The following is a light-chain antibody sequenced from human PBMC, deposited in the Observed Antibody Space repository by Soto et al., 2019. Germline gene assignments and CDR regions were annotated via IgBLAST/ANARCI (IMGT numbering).Light chain of an antibody. CDR2: DAS. V-gene: IGKV3-15*01. Sequence: EIVMTQSPAALAVSPGDRATLSCRASQSVSRKLAWYQQKPGQAPRLLIYDASVRTAGTPARFSGSGSGTEFTLTISSLQSEDFAVYYCQQYHSWPPLTFGGGSKVEIK. CDR1: QSVSRK. J-gene: IGKJ4*01. CDR3: QQYHSWPPLT.